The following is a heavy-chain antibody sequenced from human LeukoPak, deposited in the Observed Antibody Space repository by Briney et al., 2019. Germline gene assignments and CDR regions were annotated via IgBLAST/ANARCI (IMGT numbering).Heavy chain of an antibody. J-gene: IGHJ4*02. D-gene: IGHD6-19*01. CDR2: INPNSGGT. CDR3: ARQYSSGLDYYFDY. Sequence: ASVKVSCKASGYTFTGYYMHWVRQAPGQGLEWMGWINPNSGGTNYAQKFQGRVTMTRDTSISTAYMELSRLGSDDTAVYYCARQYSSGLDYYFDYWGQGTLVTVSS. V-gene: IGHV1-2*02. CDR1: GYTFTGYY.